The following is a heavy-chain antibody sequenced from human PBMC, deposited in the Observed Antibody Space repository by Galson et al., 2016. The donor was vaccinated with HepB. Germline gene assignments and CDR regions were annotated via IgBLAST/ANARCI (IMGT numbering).Heavy chain of an antibody. J-gene: IGHJ4*02. Sequence: SLRLSCAASGFSFSNYNMNWVRQAPGKGLEWVSSISGSSSYIYYADSVKGRFTISRDNAKNSLFLPVNSLRAEDTAVYYCARGRGWVQYSFGPLDNWGQGTLVTVSS. CDR3: ARGRGWVQYSFGPLDN. D-gene: IGHD5-18*01. CDR1: GFSFSNYN. V-gene: IGHV3-21*01. CDR2: ISGSSSYI.